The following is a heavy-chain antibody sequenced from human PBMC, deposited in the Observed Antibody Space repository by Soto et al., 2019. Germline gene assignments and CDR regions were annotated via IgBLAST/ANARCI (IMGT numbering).Heavy chain of an antibody. CDR3: TSMNDRDAFDI. Sequence: EEQLVESGGGLVKRGGSLRLSCAASGLTFSIAWVSWVRQAPGKGLACVVRIKTNADGGTSDNAAPVKDRFTISRDDSKSTLYLQSNSLQTEDTAMYYCTSMNDRDAFDIWGQGTMVIVSS. V-gene: IGHV3-15*01. J-gene: IGHJ3*02. CDR1: GLTFSIAW. CDR2: IKTNADGGTS. D-gene: IGHD1-1*01.